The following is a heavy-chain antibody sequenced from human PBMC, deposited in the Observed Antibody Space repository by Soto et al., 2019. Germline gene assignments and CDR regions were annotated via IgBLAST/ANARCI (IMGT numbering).Heavy chain of an antibody. D-gene: IGHD1-26*01. Sequence: QLQLVQSGTELKKPGSSVKVSCKASGGSFITYSITWVRQAPGQGPEWMGRIMPVLDITDYAKKFQRRVTITADKATSTAYMELIRLTSDDTAVYYCAQDVGDLGQGTLVTVSS. V-gene: IGHV1-69*04. CDR2: IMPVLDIT. J-gene: IGHJ1*01. CDR1: GGSFITYS. CDR3: AQDVGD.